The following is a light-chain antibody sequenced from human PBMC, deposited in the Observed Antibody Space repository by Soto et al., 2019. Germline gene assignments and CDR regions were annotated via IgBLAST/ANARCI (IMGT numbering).Light chain of an antibody. CDR3: SSYTSSSTFV. CDR1: SSDVGGYNY. Sequence: QCVLTQPASVSGSPGQSITISCPGTSSDVGGYNYVSWYQRHPGKAPKLMTYDVGNRPSGVSNRSSGSKSGNTASLTISALQAEGEADYYCSSYTSSSTFVFGTGTKVTVL. J-gene: IGLJ1*01. V-gene: IGLV2-14*01. CDR2: DVG.